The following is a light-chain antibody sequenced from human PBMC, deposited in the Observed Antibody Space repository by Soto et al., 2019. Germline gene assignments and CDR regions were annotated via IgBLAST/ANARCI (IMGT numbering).Light chain of an antibody. CDR2: GAS. Sequence: EILMTQSPATLSLTPGERSAFSCRASQSTNTELAWNQQKPAQPPRLLIYGASTRATDVPARFTGSESGSESALTRSGQQSEDFAVYYCRQRHNLPLTFGQGTGLEI. CDR3: RQRHNLPLT. CDR1: QSTNTE. V-gene: IGKV3-15*01. J-gene: IGKJ2*01.